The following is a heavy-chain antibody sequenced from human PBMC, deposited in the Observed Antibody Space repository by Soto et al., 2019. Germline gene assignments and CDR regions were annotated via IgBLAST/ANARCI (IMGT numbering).Heavy chain of an antibody. J-gene: IGHJ4*02. CDR3: AKDLQFSGSLSAQTFDY. CDR1: GFTFSSHA. D-gene: IGHD6-19*01. Sequence: EVQLLESGGGLVQPGGSLRRSCAVSGFTFSSHAMSWVRQAPGKGLECVSSITGSGDSTYYADSVKGRFTISRDKSKSILYLQMNSLRAEDTAVYYCAKDLQFSGSLSAQTFDYWGQGTQVTVSS. V-gene: IGHV3-23*01. CDR2: ITGSGDST.